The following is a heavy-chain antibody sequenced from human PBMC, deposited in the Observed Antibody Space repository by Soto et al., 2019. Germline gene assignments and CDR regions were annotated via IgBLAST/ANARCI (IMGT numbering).Heavy chain of an antibody. J-gene: IGHJ4*02. Sequence: PGESLKISCNSSGYSFTYYWIGWVRQMPWKGLEWMGIIYPGDSDARYSPSFQGQVTISVDTSINTAFLRWNSLTASDTAMYYCARQADYNILTGYFYYFDYWGQGSLVTVSS. CDR3: ARQADYNILTGYFYYFDY. D-gene: IGHD3-9*01. CDR2: IYPGDSDA. CDR1: GYSFTYYW. V-gene: IGHV5-51*01.